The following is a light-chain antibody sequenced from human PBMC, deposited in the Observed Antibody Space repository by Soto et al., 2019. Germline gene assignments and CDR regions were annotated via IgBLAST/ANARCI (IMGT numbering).Light chain of an antibody. Sequence: EIVLTQSPGTLSFYPGERATLSCRTSQTVCSTCLAWYQQKPGQAPRLLISGASNRATGIPDRFSGSGSGTDFTLTSSRLEPEDFAVYYCQQYGGSPGVTFGPGTKVDIK. CDR3: QQYGGSPGVT. CDR2: GAS. CDR1: QTVCSTC. V-gene: IGKV3-20*01. J-gene: IGKJ3*01.